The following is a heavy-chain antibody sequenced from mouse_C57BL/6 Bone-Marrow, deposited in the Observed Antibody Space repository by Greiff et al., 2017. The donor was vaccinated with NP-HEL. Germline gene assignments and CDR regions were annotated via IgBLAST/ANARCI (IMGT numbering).Heavy chain of an antibody. CDR2: IWSGGST. V-gene: IGHV2-4*01. CDR3: AKNRLGLYAMDY. J-gene: IGHJ4*01. CDR1: GFSLTSYG. Sequence: QVQLKESGPGLVQPSQSLSITCTVSGFSLTSYGVHWVRQPPGKGLEWLGVIWSGGSTDYNAAFISRLSISKDNSKSQVFFKMNSLQADDTAIYYCAKNRLGLYAMDYWGQGTSVTVSS. D-gene: IGHD3-2*02.